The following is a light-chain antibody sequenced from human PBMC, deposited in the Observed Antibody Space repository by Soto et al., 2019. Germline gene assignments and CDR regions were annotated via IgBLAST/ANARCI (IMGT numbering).Light chain of an antibody. CDR2: AAS. Sequence: DVQMTQSPSSLCASVGDRVTITCRASQDISNYLAWYQQRPGKVPKLLIYAASTLQSGVPSRFSGSGSGTDFTLTISSLQPEDFATYYWQEYNSAPHNFGGGTKVEIK. CDR1: QDISNY. CDR3: QEYNSAPHN. V-gene: IGKV1-27*01. J-gene: IGKJ4*01.